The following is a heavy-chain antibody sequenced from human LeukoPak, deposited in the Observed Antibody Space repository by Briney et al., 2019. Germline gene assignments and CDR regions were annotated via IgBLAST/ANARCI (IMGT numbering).Heavy chain of an antibody. CDR3: ARDDYDSSGYYDY. V-gene: IGHV1-2*06. Sequence: ASVKVSCKASGYTFTGYYMHWVRQAPGQGLEWMGRINPNSGGTNYAQKFQGRVTMTRDTSISTAYMELSRLRSDDTAVYYCARDDYDSSGYYDYWGQGTLVNVSS. CDR1: GYTFTGYY. CDR2: INPNSGGT. J-gene: IGHJ4*02. D-gene: IGHD3-22*01.